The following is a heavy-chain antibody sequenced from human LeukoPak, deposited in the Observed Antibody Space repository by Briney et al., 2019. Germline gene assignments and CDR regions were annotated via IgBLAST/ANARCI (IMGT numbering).Heavy chain of an antibody. CDR3: ARRYSSSLLTLNWFDP. J-gene: IGHJ5*02. CDR1: GGTFSSYA. CDR2: ISAYNGNT. V-gene: IGHV1-18*01. D-gene: IGHD6-6*01. Sequence: ASVKVSCKASGGTFSSYAISWVRQAPGQGLEWMGWISAYNGNTNYAQKLQGRVTMTTDTSTSTAYMELRSLRSDDTAVYYCARRYSSSLLTLNWFDPWGQGTLVTVSS.